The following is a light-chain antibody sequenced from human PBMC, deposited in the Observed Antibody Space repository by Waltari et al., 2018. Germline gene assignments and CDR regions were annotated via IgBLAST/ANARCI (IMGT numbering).Light chain of an antibody. CDR2: DDN. Sequence: QSALTQPASVSGSPGQSITISCTGTSSDVGNYNLVSWYQQYPGKAPKVMIYDDNRRPYGVSGRFSGSKSGNTASLTSSGVQAEDEADYYCCSYAGSYTWVFGGGTKLTVL. V-gene: IGLV2-23*01. CDR3: CSYAGSYTWV. J-gene: IGLJ3*02. CDR1: SSDVGNYNL.